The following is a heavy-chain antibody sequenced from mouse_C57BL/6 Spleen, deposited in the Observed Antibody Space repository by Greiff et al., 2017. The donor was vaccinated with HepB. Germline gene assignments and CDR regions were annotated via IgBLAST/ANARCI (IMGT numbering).Heavy chain of an antibody. CDR1: GYTFTSYW. Sequence: VQLQQPGAELVMPGASVKLSCKASGYTFTSYWMHWVKQRPGQGLEWIGEIDPSDSYTNYNQKFKGKSTLTVDKSSSTAYMQLSSLTSEDSAVYYCARLYYGSSSFDYWGQGTTLTVSS. D-gene: IGHD1-1*01. V-gene: IGHV1-69*01. CDR2: IDPSDSYT. CDR3: ARLYYGSSSFDY. J-gene: IGHJ2*01.